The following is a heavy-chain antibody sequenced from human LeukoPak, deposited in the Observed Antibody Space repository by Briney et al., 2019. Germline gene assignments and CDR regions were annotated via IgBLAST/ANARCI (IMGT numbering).Heavy chain of an antibody. J-gene: IGHJ4*02. V-gene: IGHV1-46*01. CDR3: AGFVDTAMVTDY. CDR2: INPSGRST. D-gene: IGHD5-18*01. CDR1: GYTFTSYY. Sequence: ASVKVSCKASGYTFTSYYMHWLRQAPGQGLEWMGIINPSGRSTSYAQKFQGRVTMTRDTSTSTVYMELSSLRSEDTAVYYCAGFVDTAMVTDYWGQGTLVTVSS.